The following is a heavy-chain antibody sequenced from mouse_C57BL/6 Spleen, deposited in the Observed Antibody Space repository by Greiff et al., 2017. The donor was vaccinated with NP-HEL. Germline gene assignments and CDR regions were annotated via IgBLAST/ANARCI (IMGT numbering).Heavy chain of an antibody. Sequence: VQLQQSGPELVKPGASVKISCKASGYTFTDYYMNWVKQSHGKSLEWIGDINPNNGGTSYNQKFKGKATLTVDKSSSTAYMELRSLTSEDSAVYYCASPNAMDYWGQGTSVTVSS. CDR1: GYTFTDYY. CDR2: INPNNGGT. J-gene: IGHJ4*01. CDR3: ASPNAMDY. V-gene: IGHV1-26*01.